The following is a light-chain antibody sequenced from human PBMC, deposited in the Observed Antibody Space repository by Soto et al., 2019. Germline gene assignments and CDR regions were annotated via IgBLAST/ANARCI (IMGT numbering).Light chain of an antibody. CDR1: QGISSY. V-gene: IGKV1-9*01. J-gene: IGKJ4*01. CDR2: TAA. CDR3: QQLNGYPLT. Sequence: DIPLTQSPSFLSASVGDRVTITCRASQGISSYLAWYQQKPGKAPNLLIYTAATLQSGVPSRFSGSGSGTDFTLTISSLQPEDFGTYYCQQLNGYPLTFGGGTKVEIK.